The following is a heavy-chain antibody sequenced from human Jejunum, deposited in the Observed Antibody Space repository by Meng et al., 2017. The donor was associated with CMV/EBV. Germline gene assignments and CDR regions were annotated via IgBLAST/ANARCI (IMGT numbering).Heavy chain of an antibody. Sequence: FNFSSYWMSWVRQAPGKGLEWVANIKQDGSEKYYVDSVKGRFTISRDNAKNSLYLQMNSLRAEDTAVYYCARDINCSSTSCYGHFQHWGQGTLVTVSS. CDR2: IKQDGSEK. CDR3: ARDINCSSTSCYGHFQH. D-gene: IGHD2-2*01. J-gene: IGHJ1*01. CDR1: FNFSSYW. V-gene: IGHV3-7*01.